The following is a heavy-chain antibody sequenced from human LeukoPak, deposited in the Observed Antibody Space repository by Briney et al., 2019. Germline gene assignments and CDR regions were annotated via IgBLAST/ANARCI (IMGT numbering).Heavy chain of an antibody. J-gene: IGHJ4*02. CDR1: GYTFKNYD. Sequence: ASVKVSCKASGYTFKNYDINWVRQTTGQGLEWMGWMNPNSGNTGYAQKFQGRITMTRNTSTSTSYMELSSLRSEDTAVYYCARSTTSGYCSGGSCLGPEYYFDYWGQGTLVTVSS. V-gene: IGHV1-8*01. CDR3: ARSTTSGYCSGGSCLGPEYYFDY. CDR2: MNPNSGNT. D-gene: IGHD2-15*01.